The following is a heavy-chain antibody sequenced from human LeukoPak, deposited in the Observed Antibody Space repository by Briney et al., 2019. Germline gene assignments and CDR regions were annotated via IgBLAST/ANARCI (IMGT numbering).Heavy chain of an antibody. CDR3: AELGITMIGGV. Sequence: GGSLRLSCAASGFTFSDNYMSWIRQAPGKGLEWVSYISSSGNTTYNADSVKGRFSITRDNAKNSLYLQMNSLRAEDTAVYYCAELGITMIGGVWGKGTTVTISS. CDR1: GFTFSDNY. D-gene: IGHD3-10*02. J-gene: IGHJ6*04. CDR2: ISSSGNTT. V-gene: IGHV3-11*04.